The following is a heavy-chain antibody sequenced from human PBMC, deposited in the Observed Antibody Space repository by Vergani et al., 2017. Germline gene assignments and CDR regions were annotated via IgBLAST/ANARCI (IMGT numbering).Heavy chain of an antibody. CDR2: IIPIFGTA. CDR1: GGTFSSYA. CDR3: ARDMGPSIDSRWFDA. D-gene: IGHD3-22*01. V-gene: IGHV1-69*01. J-gene: IGHJ5*02. Sequence: QVQLVQSGAEVKKPGSSVKVSCKASGGTFSSYAISWVRQAPGQGLEWMGGIIPIFGTANYAQKFQGRVTIPADESTSTAYMGLSSLRSEDTAVSSCARDMGPSIDSRWFDAWGQGTLVTVSS.